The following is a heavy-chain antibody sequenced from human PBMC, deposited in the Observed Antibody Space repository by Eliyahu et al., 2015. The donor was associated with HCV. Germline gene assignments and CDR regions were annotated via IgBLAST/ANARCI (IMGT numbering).Heavy chain of an antibody. CDR2: ISSSSSYI. CDR1: GFTFSTYN. CDR3: ARDLGALGYCSGGSCSDY. V-gene: IGHV3-21*01. J-gene: IGHJ4*02. Sequence: EVQLVESGGGLVKPGGSLRLSCAASGFTFSTYNMNWVRQAPGKGLEWVSSISSSSSYIYYADSVKGRFTISRDNAKNSLYLQMNSLRAEDTAVYYCARDLGALGYCSGGSCSDYWGQGTLVTVSS. D-gene: IGHD2-15*01.